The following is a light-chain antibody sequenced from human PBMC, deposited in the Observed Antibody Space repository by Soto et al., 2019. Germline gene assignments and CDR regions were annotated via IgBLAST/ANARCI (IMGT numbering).Light chain of an antibody. V-gene: IGKV1-5*01. CDR1: QSISSW. J-gene: IGKJ2*01. Sequence: DIPMTQSPSTLSASVGDRVTITCRASQSISSWLAWYQQRPGKAPKLLIYDASTLHSGVPSRFSGSGSGTEFTLTISSLQPDDFAAYYCQQYNSYSHTFGQGTKLQIK. CDR3: QQYNSYSHT. CDR2: DAS.